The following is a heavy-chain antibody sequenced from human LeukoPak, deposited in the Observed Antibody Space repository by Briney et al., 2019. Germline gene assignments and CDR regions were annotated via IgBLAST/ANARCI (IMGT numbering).Heavy chain of an antibody. Sequence: SETLSLTCTVSGGSISSSSYYWGWIRQPPGKGLEWIGSIYYSGSTYYNPSLKSRVTISVDTSKNQFSLKLSSVTAADTAVYYCARAIGGYASYWGQGTLVTVSS. V-gene: IGHV4-39*01. CDR2: IYYSGST. D-gene: IGHD5-12*01. CDR3: ARAIGGYASY. J-gene: IGHJ4*02. CDR1: GGSISSSSYY.